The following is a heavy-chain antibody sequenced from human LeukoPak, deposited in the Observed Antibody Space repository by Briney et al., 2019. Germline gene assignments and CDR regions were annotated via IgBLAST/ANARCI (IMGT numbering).Heavy chain of an antibody. CDR3: AKAEMGTTYFDY. J-gene: IGHJ4*02. Sequence: PGGSLRLSCAASGFTFSSYAMSWVRQAPGKGLEWVSSSGDNTRYADSVKGRFTISRDNSKNTLYLQVNSLRAEDTALYYCAKAEMGTTYFDYWGQGTLVTVSS. D-gene: IGHD5-24*01. V-gene: IGHV3-23*01. CDR2: SGDNT. CDR1: GFTFSSYA.